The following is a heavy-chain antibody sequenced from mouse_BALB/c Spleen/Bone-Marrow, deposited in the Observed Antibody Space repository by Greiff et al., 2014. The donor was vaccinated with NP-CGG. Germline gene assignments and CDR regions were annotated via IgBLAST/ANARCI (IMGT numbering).Heavy chain of an antibody. V-gene: IGHV1-26*01. Sequence: VQLKDSGPELVKPGASMKISCKASGYSFTGYTMNWVKQSHGKNLEWIGLINPYNGGTSYNQKFKGKATLTVDKSSRTAYMEFLSLTSEDSAVYYCASYYGSSWYFDVWGAGTTVTVSS. CDR3: ASYYGSSWYFDV. CDR1: GYSFTGYT. D-gene: IGHD1-1*01. CDR2: INPYNGGT. J-gene: IGHJ1*01.